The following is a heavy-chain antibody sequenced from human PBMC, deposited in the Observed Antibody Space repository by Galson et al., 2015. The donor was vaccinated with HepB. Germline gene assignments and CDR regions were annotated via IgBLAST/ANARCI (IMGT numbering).Heavy chain of an antibody. J-gene: IGHJ3*02. CDR3: AREGAAAGRTYDAFDI. Sequence: SVKVSCKASGYTFTSYAIHWVRQAPGQRLEWMGWINAGNGNTKYSQNFQGRVTITRDTSASTAYMEVSSLRSEDTALYYCAREGAAAGRTYDAFDIWGQGTTVTVSS. CDR2: INAGNGNT. D-gene: IGHD6-13*01. V-gene: IGHV1-3*01. CDR1: GYTFTSYA.